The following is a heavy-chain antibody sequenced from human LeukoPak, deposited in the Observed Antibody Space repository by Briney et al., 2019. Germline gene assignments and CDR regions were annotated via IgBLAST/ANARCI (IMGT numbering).Heavy chain of an antibody. V-gene: IGHV3-33*01. D-gene: IGHD2-2*01. CDR3: AGDSSTSLGWFDP. CDR1: GFTFSGYG. J-gene: IGHJ5*02. Sequence: GGSLRLSCAASGFTFSGYGMHWVRQAPGKGLEWVAVIWYDGSNKYYADSVKGRFTISRDNSKNTLYLQMNSLRAEDTAVYYCAGDSSTSLGWFDPWGQGTLVTVSS. CDR2: IWYDGSNK.